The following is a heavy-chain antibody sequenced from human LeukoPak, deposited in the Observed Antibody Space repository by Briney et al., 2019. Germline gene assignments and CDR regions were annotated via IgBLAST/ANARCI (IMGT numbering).Heavy chain of an antibody. CDR1: GGSISSHY. D-gene: IGHD3-10*01. CDR3: ARAGGFTLVRGAVNNWFDP. J-gene: IGHJ5*02. Sequence: PSETLSLTCTVSGGSISSHYWSWIRQPAGKGLEYIGRVYPTGSTNDNPSLKGRVAMSVDTSKNQFSLRLNSVTAADTAVYYCARAGGFTLVRGAVNNWFDPWGQGTLVTVSS. V-gene: IGHV4-4*07. CDR2: VYPTGST.